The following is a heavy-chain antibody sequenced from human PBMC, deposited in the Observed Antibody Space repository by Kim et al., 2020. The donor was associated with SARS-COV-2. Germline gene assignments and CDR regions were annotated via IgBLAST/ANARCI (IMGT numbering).Heavy chain of an antibody. D-gene: IGHD2-21*02. CDR2: ISSSSSYI. Sequence: GGSLRLSCAASGFTFSSYSMNWVRQAPGKGLEWVSSISSSSSYIYYADSVKGRFTISRDNAKNSLYLQMNSLRAEDTAVYYCARDFGAHCGGDCYSPYYYYGMDVWGQGTTVTVSS. CDR1: GFTFSSYS. CDR3: ARDFGAHCGGDCYSPYYYYGMDV. V-gene: IGHV3-21*01. J-gene: IGHJ6*02.